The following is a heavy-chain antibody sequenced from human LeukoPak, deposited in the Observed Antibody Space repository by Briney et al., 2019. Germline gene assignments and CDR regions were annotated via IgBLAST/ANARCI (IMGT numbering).Heavy chain of an antibody. CDR2: INHSGST. Sequence: SETLSLTCAVYGGSFSGYYWSWIRQPPGKGLEWIGEINHSGSTNYNPSLKSRVTISIDTSKNRFSLKLSSVTAADTAVYYCARDPASGYSTKRYYFDYWGQGTLVTVSS. CDR1: GGSFSGYY. D-gene: IGHD6-13*01. CDR3: ARDPASGYSTKRYYFDY. V-gene: IGHV4-34*01. J-gene: IGHJ4*02.